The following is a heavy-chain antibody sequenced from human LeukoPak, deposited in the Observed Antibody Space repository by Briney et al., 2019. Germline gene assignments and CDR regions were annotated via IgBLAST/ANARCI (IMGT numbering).Heavy chain of an antibody. V-gene: IGHV3-33*01. Sequence: GGSLRLSCAASGFTFSSYGMHWVRQAPGKGLEWVAVIWYDGSNKYYADSVKGRFTISRDNSKNTLYLQMNSLRAEDTAVYYCAREPPLGYSSGWYLFDYWGQGTLVTVSS. CDR1: GFTFSSYG. J-gene: IGHJ4*02. D-gene: IGHD6-19*01. CDR3: AREPPLGYSSGWYLFDY. CDR2: IWYDGSNK.